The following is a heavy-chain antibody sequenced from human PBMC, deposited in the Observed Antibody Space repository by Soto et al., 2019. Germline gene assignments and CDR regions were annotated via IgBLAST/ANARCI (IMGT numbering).Heavy chain of an antibody. D-gene: IGHD1-26*01. CDR1: GFTFSSYG. J-gene: IGHJ6*02. CDR3: ARDPQWELLGVYYYYGMDV. CDR2: IWYDGSNK. V-gene: IGHV3-33*01. Sequence: GGSLRLSCAASGFTFSSYGMHWVRQAPGKGLEWVAVIWYDGSNKYYADSVKGRFTISRDNSKNTLYLQMNSLRAEDTAVYYCARDPQWELLGVYYYYGMDVWGQGTTVTVSS.